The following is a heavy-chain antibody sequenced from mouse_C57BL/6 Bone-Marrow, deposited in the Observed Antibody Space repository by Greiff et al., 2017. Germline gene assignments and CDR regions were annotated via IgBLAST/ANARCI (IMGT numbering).Heavy chain of an antibody. V-gene: IGHV1-64*01. CDR3: ARNLLFYFDY. CDR1: GYTFTSYW. Sequence: QVQLQQSGAELVKPGASVKLSCKASGYTFTSYWMHWVKQRPGQGLEWIGMIHPNIGSTNYNEKFKSKATLTVDKSSSTAYMQLSSLTSEDSAVYYCARNLLFYFDYWGQGTTLTVSS. CDR2: IHPNIGST. D-gene: IGHD2-10*01. J-gene: IGHJ2*01.